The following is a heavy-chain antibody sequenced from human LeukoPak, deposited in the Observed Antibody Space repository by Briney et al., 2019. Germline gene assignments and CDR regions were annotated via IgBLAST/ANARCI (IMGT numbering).Heavy chain of an antibody. CDR1: GGTFSSYA. CDR3: ARDGDLGGFDY. V-gene: IGHV1-69*13. CDR2: IIPIFGTA. Sequence: ASVKVSCKASGGTFSSYAISWVRQAPGQGLEWMGGIIPIFGTANYAQKFQGRVTITADESTSTAYMELRSLRSDDTAVYYCARDGDLGGFDYWGQGTLVTVSS. D-gene: IGHD2-21*01. J-gene: IGHJ4*02.